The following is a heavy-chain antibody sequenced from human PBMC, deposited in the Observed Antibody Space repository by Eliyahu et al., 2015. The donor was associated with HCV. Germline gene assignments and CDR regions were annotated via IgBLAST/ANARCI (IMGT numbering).Heavy chain of an antibody. Sequence: QVQLQESGPGLVKPSETLSLTCTVXGGSISSYYWSWIRQPPGKGLEWIGYIHFRGGTNYNPSLKSRVALSVDTSKNQFSLRLSSVTAADTAVYYCASGGGGIAVTGTGGWFDPWGQGTLVTVSS. CDR3: ASGGGGIAVTGTGGWFDP. CDR2: IHFRGGT. J-gene: IGHJ5*02. CDR1: GGSISSYY. V-gene: IGHV4-59*01. D-gene: IGHD6-19*01.